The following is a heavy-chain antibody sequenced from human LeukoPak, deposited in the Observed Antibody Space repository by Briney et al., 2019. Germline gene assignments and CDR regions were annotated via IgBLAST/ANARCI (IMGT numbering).Heavy chain of an antibody. D-gene: IGHD6-13*01. Sequence: ASVKVSCKASGGTFSSYAISWVRQAPGQGLEWMGGIIPIFGATNYAQKFQDRVTITADKSTSTAYMELSSLRSEDTAVYYCARVVGLTGYSSSWYSGYYYYMDVWGKGTTVTVSS. CDR3: ARVVGLTGYSSSWYSGYYYYMDV. CDR1: GGTFSSYA. CDR2: IIPIFGAT. J-gene: IGHJ6*03. V-gene: IGHV1-69*06.